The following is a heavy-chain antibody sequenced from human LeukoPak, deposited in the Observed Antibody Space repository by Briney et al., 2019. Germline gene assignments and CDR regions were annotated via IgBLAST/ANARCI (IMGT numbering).Heavy chain of an antibody. V-gene: IGHV3-23*01. CDR2: ISGSGGST. Sequence: GGSQRLSCAASGFTFSSFAMSWIRQAPGKGLEWVSAISGSGGSTYYADSVKGRFTISRDNSKNTLSLQMNSLRAEDTAIYYCAKASNTWNYFDYWGQGTLVTVSS. J-gene: IGHJ4*02. CDR1: GFTFSSFA. CDR3: AKASNTWNYFDY. D-gene: IGHD1-1*01.